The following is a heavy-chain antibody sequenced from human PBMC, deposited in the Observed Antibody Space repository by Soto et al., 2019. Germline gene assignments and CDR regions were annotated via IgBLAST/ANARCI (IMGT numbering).Heavy chain of an antibody. J-gene: IGHJ5*02. CDR1: GGSISSHY. CDR3: ARGGLAARKGRCCDH. CDR2: IHYSGST. V-gene: IGHV4-59*11. D-gene: IGHD6-6*01. Sequence: SETLSLTCTVSGGSISSHYWAWIRQPPGKGLEWIGYIHYSGSTNYNASLKSRVTISVDTSKNQFSLKLRSVTAADTAVYYCARGGLAARKGRCCDHWGPGTLVTVSS.